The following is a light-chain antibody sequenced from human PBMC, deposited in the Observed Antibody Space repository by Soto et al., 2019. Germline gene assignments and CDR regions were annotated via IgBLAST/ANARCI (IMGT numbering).Light chain of an antibody. J-gene: IGKJ3*01. V-gene: IGKV1-39*01. CDR1: QSISSY. CDR3: QQSYSTLLT. CDR2: AAS. Sequence: DIQMTQSPSSLSASVGDRVTITCRASQSISSYLNWYQQKPGKAPKLLIYAASSLQSGVPSRFSGSGSGTDFTLTISSLQPEDFATYYCQQSYSTLLTFGPGTKVYI.